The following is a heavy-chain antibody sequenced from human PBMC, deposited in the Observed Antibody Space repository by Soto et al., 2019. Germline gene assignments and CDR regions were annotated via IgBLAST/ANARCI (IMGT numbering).Heavy chain of an antibody. CDR2: ISAYNGNT. CDR1: GYTFTSYG. V-gene: IGHV1-18*01. J-gene: IGHJ6*02. D-gene: IGHD6-19*01. Sequence: ASVKVSCKASGYTFTSYGISWVRQAPGQGLEWMGWISAYNGNTNYAQKLQGRVTMTTDTSTSTAYMELRSLRSDDTAVYYCARDEAEEQWLVPSSYYYYYGMDVWGQGTTVTVSS. CDR3: ARDEAEEQWLVPSSYYYYYGMDV.